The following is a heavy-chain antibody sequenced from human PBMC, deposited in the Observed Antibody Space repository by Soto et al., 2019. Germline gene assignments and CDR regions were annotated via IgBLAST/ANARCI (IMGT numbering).Heavy chain of an antibody. V-gene: IGHV3-7*04. D-gene: IGHD6-19*01. Sequence: GGSLRLSCAASGFTFGASALQWVRQAPGKGLEWVANIKQDGSEKYYVDSVKGRFTISRDNAKNSLYLQMNSLRAEDTAVYYCAKEIAVAGPSYFDFWGQGTLVTVSS. CDR1: GFTFGASA. CDR2: IKQDGSEK. CDR3: AKEIAVAGPSYFDF. J-gene: IGHJ4*02.